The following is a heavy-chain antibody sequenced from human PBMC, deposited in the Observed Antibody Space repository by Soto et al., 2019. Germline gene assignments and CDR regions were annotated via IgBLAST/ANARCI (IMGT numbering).Heavy chain of an antibody. CDR1: GYTFTSYG. CDR2: ISAYNGNT. CDR3: AREGDWGSRFSYYYYYYGMDV. J-gene: IGHJ6*02. V-gene: IGHV1-18*01. D-gene: IGHD7-27*01. Sequence: AAVKVSFKASGYTFTSYGISWVRQAPGQGLDCMGWISAYNGNTNYAQKLQGRVTMTTDTSTSAAYMELRSLRSDDTAVYYCAREGDWGSRFSYYYYYYGMDVWGQGTTVTVSS.